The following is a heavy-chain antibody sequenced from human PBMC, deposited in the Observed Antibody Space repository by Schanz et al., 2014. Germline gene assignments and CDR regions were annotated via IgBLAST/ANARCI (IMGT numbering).Heavy chain of an antibody. CDR1: GFSVSTNY. V-gene: IGHV3-53*01. D-gene: IGHD5-12*01. CDR2: IYIHSVST. CDR3: ARDEGREGYNLAFDV. Sequence: EVQLVESGGGLMQPGGSLRLSCAVSGFSVSTNYMSWVRQAPGKGLEWVSTIYIHSVSTNYADSVKGRFIISRDSSKNTLFLQMNSLRAEDTAVYFCARDEGREGYNLAFDVWGQGTLVTFSS. J-gene: IGHJ3*01.